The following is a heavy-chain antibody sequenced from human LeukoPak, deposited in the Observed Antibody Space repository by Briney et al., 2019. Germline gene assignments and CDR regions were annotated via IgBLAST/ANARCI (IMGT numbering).Heavy chain of an antibody. V-gene: IGHV3-66*01. J-gene: IGHJ4*02. CDR2: ISSGGSA. CDR1: GFTFSSYA. CDR3: ARDIPNNWGLGY. D-gene: IGHD7-27*01. Sequence: GGSLRLSCAASGFTFSSYAMSWVRQAPGKGLEWVSTISSGGSASYADSVKGRFTISRDNSKNTLYLQINSLRAEDTAVYYCARDIPNNWGLGYWGQGTLVTVSS.